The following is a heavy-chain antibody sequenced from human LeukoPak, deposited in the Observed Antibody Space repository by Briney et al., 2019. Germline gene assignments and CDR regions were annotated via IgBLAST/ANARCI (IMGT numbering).Heavy chain of an antibody. CDR2: LSSDGSNI. J-gene: IGHJ4*02. Sequence: GGSLRLSCAASGFTFSSSGMHWVRQPSGKGLEWVAALSSDGSNIYYADSVKGRFTISRDNAKNSLYLQMNSLRAEDTAVYYCARDLYGDYVFDYWGQGTLVTVSS. CDR3: ARDLYGDYVFDY. D-gene: IGHD4-17*01. CDR1: GFTFSSSG. V-gene: IGHV3-30*03.